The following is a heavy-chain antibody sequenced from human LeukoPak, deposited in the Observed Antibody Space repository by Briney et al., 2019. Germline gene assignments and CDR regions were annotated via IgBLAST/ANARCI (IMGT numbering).Heavy chain of an antibody. CDR3: ARELGNYDFWSGYYSDAFDI. CDR2: ISAYNGNT. V-gene: IGHV1-18*01. D-gene: IGHD3-3*01. J-gene: IGHJ3*02. CDR1: GYTFTSYG. Sequence: ASVKVSCKASGYTFTSYGISWVRQAPGQGLEWIGWISAYNGNTNYAQKLQGRVTMTTDTSTSTAYMELRSLRSDDTAVYYCARELGNYDFWSGYYSDAFDIWGQGTMVTVSS.